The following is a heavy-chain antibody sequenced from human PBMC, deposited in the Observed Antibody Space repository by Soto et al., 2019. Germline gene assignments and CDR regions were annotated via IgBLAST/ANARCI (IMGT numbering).Heavy chain of an antibody. CDR1: GGSISSYY. J-gene: IGHJ4*02. CDR2: IYYSVST. CDR3: ARDLRYYDYVWGSPSVAYFDY. V-gene: IGHV4-59*01. Sequence: SETLSLTCTVSGGSISSYYWSWIRQPPGKGLEWLGYIYYSVSTNYNPSLKSRVTISVDTSKNQFSLKLSSVTAADTAVYYCARDLRYYDYVWGSPSVAYFDYWGQGTLVTVSS. D-gene: IGHD3-16*01.